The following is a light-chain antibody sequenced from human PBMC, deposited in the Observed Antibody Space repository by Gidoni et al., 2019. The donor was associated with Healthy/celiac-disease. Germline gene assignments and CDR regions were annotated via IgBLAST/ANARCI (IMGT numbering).Light chain of an antibody. CDR3: QQYGSSLFT. J-gene: IGKJ3*01. Sequence: EIVLTPSPGTLSLSPGERATLSCRASQSVSSSYLAWYQQKPGRAPRLLIYGASSRATGIPDRFSGSGSGTDFTLTISRLEPEDFAVYYCQQYGSSLFTFGPGTKVDIK. V-gene: IGKV3-20*01. CDR2: GAS. CDR1: QSVSSSY.